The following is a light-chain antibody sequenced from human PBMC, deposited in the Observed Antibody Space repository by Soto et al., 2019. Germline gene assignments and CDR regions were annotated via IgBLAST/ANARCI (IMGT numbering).Light chain of an antibody. Sequence: QYMQTHSASVCWSPGHSITISCSGTSSDIGAYDHVAWYQQFTGKSPKLMIYSVSNRPSGVSNRFSGSKSGNTASLTISGLQAEEEADYYCISYTVSRYYVFGSGTKVTVL. CDR1: SSDIGAYDH. CDR2: SVS. J-gene: IGLJ1*01. CDR3: ISYTVSRYYV. V-gene: IGLV2-14*01.